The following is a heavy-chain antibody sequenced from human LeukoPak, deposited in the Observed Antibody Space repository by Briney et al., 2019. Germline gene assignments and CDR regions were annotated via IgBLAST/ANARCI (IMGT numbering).Heavy chain of an antibody. Sequence: GKSLRLSCAASGFTFDNCAMKWVRQSPGKSLEWVSCISGSGGSTHYADSVKGRFTVSRDNSKNTLYLQMDSLRPEDTAVYYCTKEALSIVLDGFDFWGQGTLVTVSS. CDR2: ISGSGGST. D-gene: IGHD1-26*01. CDR3: TKEALSIVLDGFDF. V-gene: IGHV3-23*01. J-gene: IGHJ4*02. CDR1: GFTFDNCA.